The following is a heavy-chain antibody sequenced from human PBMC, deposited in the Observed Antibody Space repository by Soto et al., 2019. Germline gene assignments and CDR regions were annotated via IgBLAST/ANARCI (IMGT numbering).Heavy chain of an antibody. Sequence: SQILSLSFPISGDSVSSNRAACNLIRQSAARGLQSLGRTYYSSKWYNDYAVSVKSRITINPDTSKNQFSLQLNSVTPEDTAVYYCARDGGSGWYLGAFDIWGQGTIVTVSS. CDR2: TYYSSKWYN. V-gene: IGHV6-1*01. CDR1: GDSVSSNRAA. D-gene: IGHD6-19*01. J-gene: IGHJ3*02. CDR3: ARDGGSGWYLGAFDI.